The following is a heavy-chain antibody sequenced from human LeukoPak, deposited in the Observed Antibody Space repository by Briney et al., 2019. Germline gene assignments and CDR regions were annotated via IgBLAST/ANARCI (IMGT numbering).Heavy chain of an antibody. CDR2: ISGSGGST. CDR1: GFTFSSYA. CDR3: ARSRIYDFWSGYFVY. J-gene: IGHJ4*02. V-gene: IGHV3-23*01. D-gene: IGHD3-3*01. Sequence: GGSLRLSCAASGFTFSSYAMSWVRQAPGKGLEWVAAISGSGGSTYYADSVKGRFTISRDNAKNSLYLQMNSLRAEDTAVYYCARSRIYDFWSGYFVYWGQGTLVTVSS.